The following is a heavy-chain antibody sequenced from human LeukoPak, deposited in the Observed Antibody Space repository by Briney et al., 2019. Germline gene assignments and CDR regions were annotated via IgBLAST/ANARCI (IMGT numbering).Heavy chain of an antibody. V-gene: IGHV4-61*02. CDR3: ARDRSAFDI. CDR2: IYTSGST. Sequence: ASQTLSLTCTVSGGSISSGSYYWSWIRQPAGKGLEWIGRIYTSGSTNYNPSLKSRVTISVDTSKNQFSLKLSSVTAADTAVYYCARDRSAFDIWGQGTMVTVSS. J-gene: IGHJ3*02. CDR1: GGSISSGSYY.